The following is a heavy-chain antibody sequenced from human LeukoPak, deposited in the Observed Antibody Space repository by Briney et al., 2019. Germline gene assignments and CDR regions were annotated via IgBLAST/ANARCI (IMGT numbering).Heavy chain of an antibody. V-gene: IGHV4-34*01. J-gene: IGHJ4*02. D-gene: IGHD5-18*01. CDR3: ARWSYGGFDY. Sequence: SETLSLTCAVYGGSFSGYYWSWIRQPPGKGLEWVGEINHSGSTNYNPSLKSRVTISVDTSKNQFSLNLSSVTAADTAVYYCARWSYGGFDYWGQGTLVTVSS. CDR1: GGSFSGYY. CDR2: INHSGST.